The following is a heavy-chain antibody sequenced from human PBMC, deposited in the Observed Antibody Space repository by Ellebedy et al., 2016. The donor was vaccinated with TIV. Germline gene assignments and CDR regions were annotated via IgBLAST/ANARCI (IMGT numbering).Heavy chain of an antibody. CDR3: AKGRSGTYIHHAFDY. CDR1: GFTFSGYA. CDR2: INNGGRTT. Sequence: GESLKISCVASGFTFSGYAMSWVRQAPGKGLEWVSGINNGGRTTSYADSVKGRFTISRANSRSTLYLQMNSLRAEDTAVYYCAKGRSGTYIHHAFDYWGQGTLVTVSS. J-gene: IGHJ4*02. V-gene: IGHV3-23*01. D-gene: IGHD1-14*01.